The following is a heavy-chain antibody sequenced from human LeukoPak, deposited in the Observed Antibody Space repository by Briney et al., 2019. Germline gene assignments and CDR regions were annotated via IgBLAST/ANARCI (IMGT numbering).Heavy chain of an antibody. CDR2: IWYDGSNK. CDR1: GFTFSSYG. CDR3: ARDGDTAMVTNYYYYYMDV. J-gene: IGHJ6*03. Sequence: PGGSLRLSCAASGFTFSSYGMHWVRQAPGKGLEWVAVIWYDGSNKYYADSVKGRFTISRDNSKNSLYLQMNSLRAEDTAVYYCARDGDTAMVTNYYYYYMDVWGKGTTVTVSS. D-gene: IGHD5-18*01. V-gene: IGHV3-33*01.